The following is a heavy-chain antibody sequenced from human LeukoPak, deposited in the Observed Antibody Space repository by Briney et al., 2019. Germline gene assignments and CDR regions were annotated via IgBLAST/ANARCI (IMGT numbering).Heavy chain of an antibody. V-gene: IGHV5-51*01. J-gene: IGHJ4*02. CDR2: IYPDDSDT. CDR3: ARQRRGSGWPNDY. Sequence: GESLKISCKGSGYSFTSYRIAWVRQMPGKGLEWMGIIYPDDSDTRYSPSFQGQVTITADKSISTAYLQWSSLKASDNAMYYCARQRRGSGWPNDYWGQGTLVTVSS. CDR1: GYSFTSYR. D-gene: IGHD6-19*01.